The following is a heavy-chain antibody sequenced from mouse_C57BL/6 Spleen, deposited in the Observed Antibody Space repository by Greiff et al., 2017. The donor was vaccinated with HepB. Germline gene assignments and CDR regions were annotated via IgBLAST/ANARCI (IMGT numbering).Heavy chain of an antibody. Sequence: EVMLVESGGGLVKPGGSLKLSCAASGFTFSDYGMHWVRQAPEKGLEWVAYISSGSSTIYYADTVKGRFTISRDNAKNTLFLQMTSLRSEDTAMYYCAIAYYSNYGFAYWGQGTLVTVSA. CDR3: AIAYYSNYGFAY. V-gene: IGHV5-17*01. CDR1: GFTFSDYG. D-gene: IGHD2-5*01. J-gene: IGHJ3*01. CDR2: ISSGSSTI.